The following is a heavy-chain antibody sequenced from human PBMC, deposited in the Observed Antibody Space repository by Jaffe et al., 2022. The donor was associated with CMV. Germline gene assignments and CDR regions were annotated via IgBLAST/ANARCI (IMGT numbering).Heavy chain of an antibody. CDR1: GYTFTSYY. CDR2: INPSGGST. V-gene: IGHV1-46*01. D-gene: IGHD2-15*01. J-gene: IGHJ5*02. Sequence: QVQLVQSGAEVKKPGASVKVSCKASGYTFTSYYMHWVRQAPGQGLEWMGIINPSGGSTSYAQKFQGRVTMTRDTSTSTVYMELSSLRSEDTAVYYCARESEYCSGGSCYSDWFDPWGQGTLVTVSS. CDR3: ARESEYCSGGSCYSDWFDP.